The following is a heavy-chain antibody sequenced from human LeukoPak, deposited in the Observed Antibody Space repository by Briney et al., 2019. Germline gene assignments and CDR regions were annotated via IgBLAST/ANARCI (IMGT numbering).Heavy chain of an antibody. CDR1: GGTFSSYT. CDR3: ASVYCSSTSCFRDNAFDI. J-gene: IGHJ3*02. V-gene: IGHV1-69*02. Sequence: SVKVSCKASGGTFSSYTISWVRQAPGQGLEWMGRIIPILGIANYAQKFQGRVTITADKSTSTAHMELSSLRSEDTAVYYCASVYCSSTSCFRDNAFDIWGQGTMVTVSS. CDR2: IIPILGIA. D-gene: IGHD2-2*01.